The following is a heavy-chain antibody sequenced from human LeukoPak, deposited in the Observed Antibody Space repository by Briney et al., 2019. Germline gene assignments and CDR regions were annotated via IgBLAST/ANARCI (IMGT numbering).Heavy chain of an antibody. J-gene: IGHJ2*01. D-gene: IGHD3-22*01. V-gene: IGHV4-59*02. Sequence: KLSETLSLTCTISGGSVSDYYWSWIRQPPGKGLEWIGYIYYSGSTNYNPSLKSRVTISVDTSKNQFSLKLSSVTAADTAVYYCARALYDSSGYFSPNWYFDLWGRGTLVTVSS. CDR3: ARALYDSSGYFSPNWYFDL. CDR1: GGSVSDYY. CDR2: IYYSGST.